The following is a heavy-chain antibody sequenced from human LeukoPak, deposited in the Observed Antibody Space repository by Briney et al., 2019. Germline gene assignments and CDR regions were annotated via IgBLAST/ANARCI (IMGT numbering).Heavy chain of an antibody. D-gene: IGHD1-26*01. Sequence: PSETLSLTCTVSGGSISSGGYYRSWIRQHPGKGLEWIGYIYYSGSTYYNPSLKSRVTISVDTSKNQFSLKLSSVTAADTAVYYCARVRVGATGAVSYFDYWGQGTLVTVSS. CDR2: IYYSGST. CDR1: GGSISSGGYY. CDR3: ARVRVGATGAVSYFDY. J-gene: IGHJ4*02. V-gene: IGHV4-31*03.